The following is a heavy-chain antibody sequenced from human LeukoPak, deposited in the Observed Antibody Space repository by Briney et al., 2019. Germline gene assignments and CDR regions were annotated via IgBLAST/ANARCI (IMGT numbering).Heavy chain of an antibody. CDR1: GYTFTGHN. CDR3: VRDSLRFGEFGWFDP. CDR2: INPIIVGT. Sequence: ASLKVSCKASGYTFTGHNTHSVRHAPGQRREWMGCINPIIVGTNYAQKLQDKVTMSPDTSITTAYIEQSTLRADGTALYYIVRDSLRFGEFGWFDPWGQGTLVTVSS. V-gene: IGHV1-2*02. J-gene: IGHJ5*02. D-gene: IGHD3-10*01.